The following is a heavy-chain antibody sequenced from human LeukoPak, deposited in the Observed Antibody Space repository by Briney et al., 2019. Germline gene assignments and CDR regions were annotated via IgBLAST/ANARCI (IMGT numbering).Heavy chain of an antibody. CDR1: GFTFSSYG. J-gene: IGHJ6*02. Sequence: GGSLRLSCAASGFTFSSYGMHWVRQAPGKGLEWVAVIWYDGSNKYYADSVKGRFTISRDNSKNTLYLQMNSLRAEDTAVYYCARDPCSGGSCYSLDYYYYGMDVWGQGTTVTVSS. CDR2: IWYDGSNK. CDR3: ARDPCSGGSCYSLDYYYYGMDV. D-gene: IGHD2-15*01. V-gene: IGHV3-33*01.